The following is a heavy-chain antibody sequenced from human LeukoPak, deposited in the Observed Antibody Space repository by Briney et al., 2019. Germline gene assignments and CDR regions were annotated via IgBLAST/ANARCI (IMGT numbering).Heavy chain of an antibody. Sequence: LSGGSLRLSCAASGFTFSSYAMHWVRQAPGKGLEWVAVISYDGSNKYYADSVKGRFTISRDNSKNTLYLQMNSLRAEDTAVYYCARDYCSSTSCYLGYYYYGMDVWGQGTTVTVSS. CDR1: GFTFSSYA. D-gene: IGHD2-2*01. CDR2: ISYDGSNK. CDR3: ARDYCSSTSCYLGYYYYGMDV. V-gene: IGHV3-30*04. J-gene: IGHJ6*02.